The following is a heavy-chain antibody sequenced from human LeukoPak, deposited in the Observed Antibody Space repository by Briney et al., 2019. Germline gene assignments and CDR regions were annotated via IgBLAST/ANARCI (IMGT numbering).Heavy chain of an antibody. CDR2: ISSSSSYI. CDR3: ARQHYYGSEALYYYGMDV. V-gene: IGHV3-21*01. CDR1: GFTFSSYS. J-gene: IGHJ6*02. D-gene: IGHD3-10*01. Sequence: GGSLRLPCAASGFTFSSYSMNWVRQAPGKGLEWVSSISSSSSYIYYADSVKGRFTISRDNAKNSLYLQMNSLRAEDTAVYYCARQHYYGSEALYYYGMDVWGQGTTVTVSS.